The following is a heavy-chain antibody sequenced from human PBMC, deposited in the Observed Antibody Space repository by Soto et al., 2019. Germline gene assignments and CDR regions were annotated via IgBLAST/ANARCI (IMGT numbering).Heavy chain of an antibody. D-gene: IGHD3-16*01. V-gene: IGHV1-18*01. J-gene: IGHJ3*01. CDR3: ARDQPRWLKDAYDL. Sequence: QVRLVQSGADMKKPGASVKLSCKASGYTFMHYDIGWVRQAPGQGPEWLGRISPSTGKADYPQKFQGRVTMTTDTSTTTAYMEMRSLRPDDTAVYYCARDQPRWLKDAYDLWGQGTMVTVSS. CDR1: GYTFMHYD. CDR2: ISPSTGKA.